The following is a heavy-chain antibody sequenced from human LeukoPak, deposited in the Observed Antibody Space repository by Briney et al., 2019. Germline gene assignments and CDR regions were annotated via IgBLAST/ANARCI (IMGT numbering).Heavy chain of an antibody. CDR1: GFTFSSYS. CDR3: ARDTGYCSSTSCPGPDFDY. J-gene: IGHJ4*02. V-gene: IGHV3-21*01. Sequence: GGSLRLSCAASGFTFSSYSMNWVRQAPGKGLEWVSSISSSSSYIYYADSVKGRFTISRDNAKNSLYLQMNSLRAEDTAVYYCARDTGYCSSTSCPGPDFDYWGQETLVTVSS. CDR2: ISSSSSYI. D-gene: IGHD2-2*01.